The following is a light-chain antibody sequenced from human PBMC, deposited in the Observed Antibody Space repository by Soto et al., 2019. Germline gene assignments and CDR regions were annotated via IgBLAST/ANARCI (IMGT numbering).Light chain of an antibody. CDR2: GAS. CDR3: QQYGSLSWT. CDR1: QSVSSNY. V-gene: IGKV3-20*01. J-gene: IGKJ1*01. Sequence: DIVLTQSPGTLSLSPGERATLSCRASQSVSSNYLAWYQQRPGQAPRLLIYGASTRATGIPDRFSGSGSGTDFTLTISRQEPEDFAVYYCQQYGSLSWTFGQGTKVEIK.